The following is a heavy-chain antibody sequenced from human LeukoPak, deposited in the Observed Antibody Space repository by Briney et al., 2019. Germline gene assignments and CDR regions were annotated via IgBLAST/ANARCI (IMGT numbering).Heavy chain of an antibody. CDR2: IKQDGSEK. CDR3: ARDRFKEYGDTELGY. V-gene: IGHV3-7*01. J-gene: IGHJ4*02. Sequence: GGSLRLSCAASGFTFSNYWMSWVRQAPGKGLEWVANIKQDGSEKYYMDSVKGRFTISRDNAKNSLYLHMNSLRAKDTAVYYCARDRFKEYGDTELGYWGQGTLVTVSS. CDR1: GFTFSNYW. D-gene: IGHD2-21*02.